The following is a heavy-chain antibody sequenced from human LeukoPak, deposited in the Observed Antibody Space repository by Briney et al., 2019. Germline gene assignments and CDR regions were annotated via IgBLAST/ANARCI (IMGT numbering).Heavy chain of an antibody. CDR2: ISAYNGYT. CDR3: ARDQDGRRWEVHPFDF. J-gene: IGHJ4*02. D-gene: IGHD1-26*01. CDR1: GYTFTSYG. Sequence: GASVKVSCKASGYTFTSYGISWVRQAPGQGLEWMGWISAYNGYTNYAQKLQGRVTMTTDTSTSTAYMELRNLRSDDTAVYYCARDQDGRRWEVHPFDFWGQGTLVTVSS. V-gene: IGHV1-18*01.